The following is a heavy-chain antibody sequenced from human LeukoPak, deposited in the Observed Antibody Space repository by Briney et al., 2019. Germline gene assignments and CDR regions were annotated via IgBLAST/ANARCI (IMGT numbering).Heavy chain of an antibody. V-gene: IGHV3-48*02. CDR1: GFTFSSYS. D-gene: IGHD5-12*01. CDR2: ISVLSDSI. Sequence: GVSLRLSCAASGFTFSSYSMNWVRQAPGKGLEWLSYISVLSDSIYYADSVKGRFTVSRDNAKNSLYLQINSLRDEDTAVYYCASGGYDWELGYWGQGTLVTVSS. CDR3: ASGGYDWELGY. J-gene: IGHJ4*02.